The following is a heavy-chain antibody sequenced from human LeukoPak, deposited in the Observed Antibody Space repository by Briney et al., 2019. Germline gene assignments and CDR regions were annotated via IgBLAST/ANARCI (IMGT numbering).Heavy chain of an antibody. J-gene: IGHJ4*02. CDR2: IYYSGST. V-gene: IGHV4-61*01. Sequence: SETLSLTCTVSGGSVSSGSYYWSWIRQPPGKGLECIGYIYYSGSTNYNPSLKSRVTMSVDTSQNQFSLKLSSVTATDTAVYYCARRGGSGRSFDYWGQGTLVTISS. CDR3: ARRGGSGRSFDY. D-gene: IGHD3-10*01. CDR1: GGSVSSGSYY.